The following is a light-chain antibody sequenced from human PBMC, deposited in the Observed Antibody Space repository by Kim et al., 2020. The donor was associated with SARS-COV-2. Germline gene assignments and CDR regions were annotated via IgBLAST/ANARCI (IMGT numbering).Light chain of an antibody. J-gene: IGKJ2*01. CDR3: QQFNRYSYT. V-gene: IGKV1-13*02. CDR2: DAS. CDR1: QGISSA. Sequence: AIQLTQSPSSLSASVGDRVTITCRASQGISSALAWYQQKPGRAPELLIYDASSLESGVPSRFSGSGSGTDFTLTISSLQPEDFATYYCQQFNRYSYTFGQGTKLEIK.